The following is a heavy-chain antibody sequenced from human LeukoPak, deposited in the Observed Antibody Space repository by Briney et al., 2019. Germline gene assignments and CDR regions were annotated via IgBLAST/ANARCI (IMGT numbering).Heavy chain of an antibody. Sequence: GASVKVSCKASAYTFTSYDTNWVRQATGRGLEWMGWMNPNSGNTGYAQKFQGRVTMTRNTSISTAYMELSSLRSEDTAVYYCARGAPGSYCSGGSCPYFDYWGQGTLISVSS. V-gene: IGHV1-8*01. CDR3: ARGAPGSYCSGGSCPYFDY. D-gene: IGHD2-15*01. CDR2: MNPNSGNT. CDR1: AYTFTSYD. J-gene: IGHJ4*02.